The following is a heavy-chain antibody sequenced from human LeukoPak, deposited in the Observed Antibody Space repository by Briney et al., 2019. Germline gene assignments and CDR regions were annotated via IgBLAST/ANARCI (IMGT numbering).Heavy chain of an antibody. V-gene: IGHV4-31*03. J-gene: IGHJ5*02. CDR3: ARDRGRATWFDP. CDR2: IYYSGST. D-gene: IGHD3-10*01. CDR1: GGSISSDGYY. Sequence: PSQTLSLTCTVSGGSISSDGYYWSWIRQHPGKGLEWIGYIYYSGSTNYSPSLKSRVTISVDTSKNQFSLRLSSVTAADTAVYYCARDRGRATWFDPWGQGTAVTVSS.